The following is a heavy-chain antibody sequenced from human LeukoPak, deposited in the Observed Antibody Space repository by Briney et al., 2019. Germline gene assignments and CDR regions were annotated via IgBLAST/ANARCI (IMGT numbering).Heavy chain of an antibody. CDR3: ARHAGSSSRALGRYYHYMDV. D-gene: IGHD6-6*01. V-gene: IGHV5-51*01. CDR2: IYPGDSDT. Sequence: GESLKISCKGSGYSFTSYWIGWVRQMPGKGLEWMGIIYPGDSDTRYSPSFQGQVTISADKSISTAYLQWSSLKASDTAMYYCARHAGSSSRALGRYYHYMDVWGKGTTVTVSS. J-gene: IGHJ6*03. CDR1: GYSFTSYW.